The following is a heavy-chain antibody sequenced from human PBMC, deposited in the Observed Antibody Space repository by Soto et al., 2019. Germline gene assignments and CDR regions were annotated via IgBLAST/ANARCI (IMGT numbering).Heavy chain of an antibody. Sequence: QVQLVQSGAEVKKPGSSVNVSCKASGGTFSSYAISWVRQAPGQGLEWMGGIIPIFGTANYAQKFQGRVTITADESTSTAYMELSSLRSEDTAGYYCARDFSAYCGGDCYYPSLDYWGQGNLVTVSA. D-gene: IGHD2-21*02. J-gene: IGHJ4*02. CDR3: ARDFSAYCGGDCYYPSLDY. CDR1: GGTFSSYA. V-gene: IGHV1-69*19. CDR2: IIPIFGTA.